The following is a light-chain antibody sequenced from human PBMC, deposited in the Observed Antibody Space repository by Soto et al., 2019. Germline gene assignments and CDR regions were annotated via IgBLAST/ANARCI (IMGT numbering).Light chain of an antibody. V-gene: IGKV1-5*03. CDR3: QQYSNYFRT. CDR1: QSVSSW. Sequence: DLQMTQSPSTLSASVGDRVSIICRASQSVSSWLAWYQQKQGKAPSLLIYKASTLESGVPSRFSGSGSGTEGTITISSLQPDDVETYYGQQYSNYFRTFGQGTKGDI. J-gene: IGKJ1*01. CDR2: KAS.